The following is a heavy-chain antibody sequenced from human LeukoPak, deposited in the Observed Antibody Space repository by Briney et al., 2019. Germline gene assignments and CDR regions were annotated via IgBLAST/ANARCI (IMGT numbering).Heavy chain of an antibody. CDR2: SRNKANSDTT. CDR3: ASSHHGGNEDAFDI. J-gene: IGHJ3*02. D-gene: IGHD4-23*01. V-gene: IGHV3-72*01. CDR1: GFTFSDHS. Sequence: GGSLRLSCAASGFTFSDHSMDWVRQAPGKGLQWVGRSRNKANSDTTEYAASVKGRLTISRDDSKNSLYLQMNSLMTEDTAVYYCASSHHGGNEDAFDIWGQGTMVTVSS.